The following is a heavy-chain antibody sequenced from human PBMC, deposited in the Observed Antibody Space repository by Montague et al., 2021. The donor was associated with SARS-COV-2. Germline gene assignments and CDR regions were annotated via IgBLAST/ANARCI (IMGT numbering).Heavy chain of an antibody. D-gene: IGHD2-15*01. J-gene: IGHJ6*02. CDR2: IFYNGDT. CDR1: GGSISGYY. CDR3: ARFLGFCSGAHCYSSGMDV. V-gene: IGHV4-59*12. Sequence: SETLSLTCTVSGGSISGYYWTWIRQPPGKGLEWIGYIFYNGDTNYNPSLKSRVSISVDTSKNQFSLKLSSVTAADTAVYYCARFLGFCSGAHCYSSGMDVWGQGTTVTVSS.